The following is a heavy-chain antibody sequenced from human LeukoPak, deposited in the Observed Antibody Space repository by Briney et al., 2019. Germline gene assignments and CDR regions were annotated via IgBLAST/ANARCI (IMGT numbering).Heavy chain of an antibody. J-gene: IGHJ4*02. CDR2: ISGSADST. CDR3: TGRNSSEDY. D-gene: IGHD2/OR15-2a*01. Sequence: PGGSLRLSCAASGFTFSSYVMNWVRQAPGKGLKWVSIISGSADSTYYADSVKGRFTISRDNSKNTLYLQMNSQRAEDTVVYFCTGRNSSEDYWGQGTLVTASS. V-gene: IGHV3-23*01. CDR1: GFTFSSYV.